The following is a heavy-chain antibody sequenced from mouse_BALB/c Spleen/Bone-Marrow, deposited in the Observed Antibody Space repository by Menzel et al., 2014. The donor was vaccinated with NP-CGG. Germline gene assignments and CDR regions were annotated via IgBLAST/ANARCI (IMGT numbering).Heavy chain of an antibody. CDR3: ASYYGNYAY. CDR2: INPSNGRT. J-gene: IGHJ3*01. D-gene: IGHD2-1*01. CDR1: GYTFTSYW. Sequence: VQLQQSGAELVKPGASVKLSCKASGYTFTSYWMHWVKQRPGQGLEWIGEINPSNGRTNYNEKFKSKATLTVDKSPSTAYMQLSSLTSEDSAVYYCASYYGNYAYWGQGTLVTVSA. V-gene: IGHV1S81*02.